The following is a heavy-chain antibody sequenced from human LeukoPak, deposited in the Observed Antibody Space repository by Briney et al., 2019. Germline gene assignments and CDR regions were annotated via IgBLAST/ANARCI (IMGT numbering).Heavy chain of an antibody. CDR2: IYNGEST. CDR1: GVSLSNYY. Sequence: SETLSLTCTVSGVSLSNYYWSWIRQPAGKGLEWIGRIYNGESTDFNPSLKSRVAMSQDTSRNHFSLKLSSVTAADTATYYCARHTGVFGASSGAFDFWGRGTQVTVSS. D-gene: IGHD3-3*01. J-gene: IGHJ2*01. CDR3: ARHTGVFGASSGAFDF. V-gene: IGHV4-4*07.